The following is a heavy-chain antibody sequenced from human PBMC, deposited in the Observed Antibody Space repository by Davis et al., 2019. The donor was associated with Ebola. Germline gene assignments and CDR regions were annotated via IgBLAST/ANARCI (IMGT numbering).Heavy chain of an antibody. D-gene: IGHD3-16*01. CDR2: IYHSGST. CDR1: GGSISSSNW. CDR3: ARKSVYDAFDI. J-gene: IGHJ3*02. V-gene: IGHV4-4*02. Sequence: MPSETLSLTCAVSGGSISSSNWWSWVRQPPGKGLEWIGEIYHSGSTNYNPSLKSRVTISVDTSKNQFSLKLSSVTAADTAVYYCARKSVYDAFDIWGQGTTVTVSS.